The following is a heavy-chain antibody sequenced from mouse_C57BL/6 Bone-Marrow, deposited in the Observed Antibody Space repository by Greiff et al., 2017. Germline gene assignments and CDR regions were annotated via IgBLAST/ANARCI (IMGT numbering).Heavy chain of an antibody. CDR2: ISSGGSYT. J-gene: IGHJ3*01. CDR1: GFTFSSYG. CDR3: ARQDYYGSSYSWFAY. Sequence: EVQLVESGGDLVKPGGSLKLSCAASGFTFSSYGMSWVRQTPDKRLEWVATISSGGSYTYYPDSVKGRFTISRDNAKNTLYLQMSSLKSEDTAMYYWARQDYYGSSYSWFAYWGQGTLVTVSA. D-gene: IGHD1-1*01. V-gene: IGHV5-6*01.